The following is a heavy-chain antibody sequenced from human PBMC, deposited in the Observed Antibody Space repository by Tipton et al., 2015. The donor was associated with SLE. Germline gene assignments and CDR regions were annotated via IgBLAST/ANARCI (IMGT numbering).Heavy chain of an antibody. CDR2: IYYSGST. Sequence: TLSLTCTVSGGSISSYYWSWIRQPPGKGLEWIGYIYYSGSTNYNPSLKSRDTISVDTSKNQFSLKLSSVTAADTAVCYCARSLAAAGSVYSSSGMAFWGQGTSVTVSS. J-gene: IGHJ6*02. CDR3: ARSLAAAGSVYSSSGMAF. V-gene: IGHV4-59*07. D-gene: IGHD6-13*01. CDR1: GGSISSYY.